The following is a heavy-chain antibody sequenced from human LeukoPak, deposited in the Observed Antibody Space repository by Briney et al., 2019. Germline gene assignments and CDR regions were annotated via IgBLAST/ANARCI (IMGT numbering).Heavy chain of an antibody. CDR1: GFTFSTYW. CDR3: ARDRGYGDIYYMDV. V-gene: IGHV3-74*01. J-gene: IGHJ6*03. CDR2: SNTDGSST. D-gene: IGHD4-17*01. Sequence: PGGSLRLSCAASGFTFSTYWMRWVRQAPGKGLVWVSRSNTDGSSTTYADFVKGRFTISRDNAKNTLYLQMNSLRAEDTAVYYCARDRGYGDIYYMDVWGKGTTVTVSS.